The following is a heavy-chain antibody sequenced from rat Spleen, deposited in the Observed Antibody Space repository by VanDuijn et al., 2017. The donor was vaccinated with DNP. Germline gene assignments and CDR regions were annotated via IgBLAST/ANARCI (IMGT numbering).Heavy chain of an antibody. CDR1: GFTFSTAW. J-gene: IGHJ2*01. D-gene: IGHD1-6*01. Sequence: EVQLVESGGGLVQPGNSLKLSCATSGFTFSTAWMYWYRQFPEKRLQWIARIKPKSHNYAIDYIESLKGRFTISRDDSKSAIYLQMNNLKEEDTAIYYCAIHTPAIFDYWGQGVMVTVSS. CDR2: IKPKSHNYAI. CDR3: AIHTPAIFDY. V-gene: IGHV6-6*01.